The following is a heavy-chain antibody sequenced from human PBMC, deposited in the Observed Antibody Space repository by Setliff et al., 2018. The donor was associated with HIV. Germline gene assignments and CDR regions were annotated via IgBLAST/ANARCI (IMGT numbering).Heavy chain of an antibody. CDR1: GYTLTELS. CDR3: ATGVWENLDLQRDYNFWSGYYDSRFPNPIDAFDI. Sequence: ASVKVSCKVSGYTLTELSRHWVRQAPGKGLEWMGGFDPEDGEPIYAQNFQGRVTMTDDTSTDTAYMELSSLRSEDTAVYFCATGVWENLDLQRDYNFWSGYYDSRFPNPIDAFDIWGQGTMVTVSS. D-gene: IGHD3-3*01. V-gene: IGHV1-24*01. J-gene: IGHJ3*02. CDR2: FDPEDGEP.